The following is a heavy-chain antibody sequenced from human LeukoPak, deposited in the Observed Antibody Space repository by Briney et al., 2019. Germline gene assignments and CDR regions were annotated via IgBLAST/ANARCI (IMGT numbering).Heavy chain of an antibody. V-gene: IGHV3-23*01. CDR3: AKGDYYDFDY. CDR1: GFTFSNYG. Sequence: GGSLRLSCAASGFTFSNYGMNWVRQAPGKGLEWVSIITSGVGITYYADSVKGRFAISRDNSKNTLYLQINSLRADDTAVYYCAKGDYYDFDYWGQGTLVTVSS. CDR2: ITSGVGIT. J-gene: IGHJ4*02. D-gene: IGHD3-10*01.